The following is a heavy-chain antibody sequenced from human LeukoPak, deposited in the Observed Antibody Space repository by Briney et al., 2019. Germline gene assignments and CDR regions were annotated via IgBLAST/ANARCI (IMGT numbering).Heavy chain of an antibody. CDR1: GFIFWNYG. CDR2: IYNDGADK. CDR3: ARKTANWFDP. J-gene: IGHJ5*02. V-gene: IGHV3-33*01. Sequence: GGSLRLSCGASGFIFWNYGMHWVRQAPGKGLEWVAAIYNDGADKYYVDSVKGRFTISRDNSKNSLSLQMNSLRAEDTAVYYCARKTANWFDPWGQGTLVTVSS.